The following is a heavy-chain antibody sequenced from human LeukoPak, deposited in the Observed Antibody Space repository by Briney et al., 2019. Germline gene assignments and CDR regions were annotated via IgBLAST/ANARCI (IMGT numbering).Heavy chain of an antibody. V-gene: IGHV4-31*03. D-gene: IGHD1-26*01. CDR3: ATDYQGEGGFDY. Sequence: SETLSLTCTVSGGSISSGGYYWSWIRQHPGKGLEWIGYIYYSGSTYYNPSLKSRVTISVDTSKNQFSLKLSSVTAADTAVYYCATDYQGEGGFDYLGQGTLVTVSS. CDR1: GGSISSGGYY. J-gene: IGHJ4*02. CDR2: IYYSGST.